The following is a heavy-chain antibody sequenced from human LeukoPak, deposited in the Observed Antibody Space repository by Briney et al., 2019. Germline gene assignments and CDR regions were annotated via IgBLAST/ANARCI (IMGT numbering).Heavy chain of an antibody. J-gene: IGHJ4*02. CDR1: EFTFRSYA. Sequence: PGGSLRLSCVVSEFTFRSYAMSWVRQAPGKGLEWVAVISYDGSNKYYADSVKGRFTISRDNSKNTLYLQMNSLRAEDTAVYYCARDSNPGANFTIFGSDYWGQGTLVTVSS. D-gene: IGHD3-3*01. V-gene: IGHV3-30-3*01. CDR3: ARDSNPGANFTIFGSDY. CDR2: ISYDGSNK.